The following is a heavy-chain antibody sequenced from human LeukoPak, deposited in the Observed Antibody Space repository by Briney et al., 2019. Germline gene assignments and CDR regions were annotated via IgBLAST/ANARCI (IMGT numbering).Heavy chain of an antibody. Sequence: SETLSLTCTVSGGSISNYYWSWIRQPSGKGLEWIGYIYYSGRTRYNPSLKSPVTISVDTSKNQFSLRLNSVTAADTAVYFCARGQKYSYGYTVTELGSGYFDYWGQGTLVTVSS. CDR1: GGSISNYY. CDR3: ARGQKYSYGYTVTELGSGYFDY. J-gene: IGHJ4*02. V-gene: IGHV4-59*12. CDR2: IYYSGRT. D-gene: IGHD5-18*01.